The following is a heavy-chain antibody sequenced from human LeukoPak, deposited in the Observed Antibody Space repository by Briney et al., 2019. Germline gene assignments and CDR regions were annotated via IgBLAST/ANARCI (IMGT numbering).Heavy chain of an antibody. CDR3: ARDYSSGFNRFDP. CDR1: GGSVSSGSYY. J-gene: IGHJ5*02. D-gene: IGHD6-19*01. Sequence: SETLSLTCTVSGGSVSSGSYYWSWIRQPPGKGLEWIGYIYYSGSTNYNPSLKSRVTISVDTSKNQFSLKLSSVTAADTAVYYCARDYSSGFNRFDPWGQGTLVTVSS. CDR2: IYYSGST. V-gene: IGHV4-61*01.